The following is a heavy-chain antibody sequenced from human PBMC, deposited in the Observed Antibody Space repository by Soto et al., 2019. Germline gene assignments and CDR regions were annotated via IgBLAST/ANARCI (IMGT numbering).Heavy chain of an antibody. V-gene: IGHV3-9*01. CDR1: GFTFDDYA. Sequence: EVQLVESGGGLVQPGRSLRLSCAASGFTFDDYAMHWFRQAPGKVLEWVSGISWHSGSIGYADSVKGRFTISRDNAKNSLYLQMNSLRAEDTDLYYCAKGISSWYGENDYWGQVTLVTVSS. J-gene: IGHJ4*02. CDR2: ISWHSGSI. D-gene: IGHD6-13*01. CDR3: AKGISSWYGENDY.